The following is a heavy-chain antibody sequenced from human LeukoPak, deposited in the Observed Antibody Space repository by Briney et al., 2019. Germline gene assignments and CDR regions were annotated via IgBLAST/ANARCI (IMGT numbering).Heavy chain of an antibody. CDR2: IYTSGST. D-gene: IGHD6-13*01. CDR3: ARRRYSSSWYLGNYYYYYMDV. V-gene: IGHV4-4*09. CDR1: GGSISSYY. Sequence: PSETLSLTCTVSGGSISSYYWSWIRQPPGKGLEWIGYIYTSGSTTYNPSLKRRVNISVDTSKNPFYLKLSSVTAADTAVYYCARRRYSSSWYLGNYYYYYMDVWGKGTTVTVCS. J-gene: IGHJ6*03.